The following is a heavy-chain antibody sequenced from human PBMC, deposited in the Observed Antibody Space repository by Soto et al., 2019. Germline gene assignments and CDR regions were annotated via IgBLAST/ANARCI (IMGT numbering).Heavy chain of an antibody. CDR1: GGTFNSYA. V-gene: IGHV1-69*01. CDR3: AGGTYYDFWSGSHYFDY. Sequence: QLQLVQSGAEVKKPGSSVKVSCKASGGTFNSYAINWVRQAPGQGLQWMGGSIPMFGTANYAQKFQDRVTITTDEATSTAYMELSSMRSEDTAVYYCAGGTYYDFWSGSHYFDYWGQGTLVTVSS. D-gene: IGHD3-3*01. J-gene: IGHJ4*02. CDR2: SIPMFGTA.